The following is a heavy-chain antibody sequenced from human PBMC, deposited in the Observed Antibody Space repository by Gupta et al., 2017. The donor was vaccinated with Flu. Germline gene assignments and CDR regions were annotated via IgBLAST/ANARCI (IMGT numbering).Heavy chain of an antibody. CDR2: ISWSSDTI. Sequence: FDVYGTEWVPQAAGKGHECVYEISWSSDTIRYTYSEKGRFTLSRDTVKNSLYLQIASLRLADTDSYYCVKDSGYTCDAIEFWGQVTMVTVSS. CDR1: FDVYG. V-gene: IGHV3-9*01. J-gene: IGHJ3*01. D-gene: IGHD6-13*01. CDR3: VKDSGYTCDAIEF.